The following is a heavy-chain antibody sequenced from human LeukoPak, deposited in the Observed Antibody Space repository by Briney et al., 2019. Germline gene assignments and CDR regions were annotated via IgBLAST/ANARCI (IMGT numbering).Heavy chain of an antibody. CDR1: GFTFSSYN. V-gene: IGHV3-21*03. J-gene: IGHJ4*02. Sequence: SGGSLRLSCAASGFTFSSYNMNWVRQAPGKGLEWVSSITSSSNYIYYADSVKGRFTISRGNAKNSLYLQMNSLRAEDTTVYYCARDCWDYGSGSYCGIDYWGQGTLVTVSS. CDR2: ITSSSNYI. CDR3: ARDCWDYGSGSYCGIDY. D-gene: IGHD3-10*01.